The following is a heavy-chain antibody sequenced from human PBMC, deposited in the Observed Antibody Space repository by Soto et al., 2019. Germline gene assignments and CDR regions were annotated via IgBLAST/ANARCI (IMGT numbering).Heavy chain of an antibody. CDR3: ARGKLYGMDV. Sequence: QVQLQQWGAGLLKPSETLSLTCAVYGGSFSGYYWSWIRQPPGKGLEWIVEINHSGSTNYNPSLKSRVTTSVDTSENQFSLKLSSVTAADTAVYYCARGKLYGMDVWGQGTTVTVSS. CDR2: INHSGST. J-gene: IGHJ6*02. V-gene: IGHV4-34*01. CDR1: GGSFSGYY.